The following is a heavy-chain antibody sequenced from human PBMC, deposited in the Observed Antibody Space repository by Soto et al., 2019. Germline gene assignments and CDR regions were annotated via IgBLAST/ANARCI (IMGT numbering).Heavy chain of an antibody. CDR2: IGTSGNT. CDR3: ARRWGSGSCFDY. CDR1: GFTLSSYA. J-gene: IGHJ4*02. D-gene: IGHD3-16*01. V-gene: IGHV3-23*01. Sequence: GGSLRLSCAASGFTLSSYAMSWVRQAPGKGLEWVSSIGTSGNTYYADSVKGRFTISRDTSKNTLYLQMNSLRAEDTAVYYCARRWGSGSCFDYWGQGTVVTVSS.